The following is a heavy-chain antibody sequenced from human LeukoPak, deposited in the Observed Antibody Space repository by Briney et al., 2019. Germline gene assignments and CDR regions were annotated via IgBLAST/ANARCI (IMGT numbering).Heavy chain of an antibody. CDR1: GGSFSGYY. CDR2: INHSGST. V-gene: IGHV4-34*01. D-gene: IGHD5-18*01. CDR3: ARGGLGYSYGSGAFDI. J-gene: IGHJ3*02. Sequence: SETLSLTCAVYGGSFSGYYWSWIRQPPGKGLEWIGEINHSGSTNYNPSLKSRVTISVDTSKNQFSLKLSSVTAADTAVYYCARGGLGYSYGSGAFDIWGQGTMVTVSS.